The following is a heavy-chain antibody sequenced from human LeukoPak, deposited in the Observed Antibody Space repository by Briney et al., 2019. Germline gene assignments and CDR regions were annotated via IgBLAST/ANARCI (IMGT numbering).Heavy chain of an antibody. V-gene: IGHV3-30*04. CDR2: ISYDGSNK. CDR3: ARDRLPGCSGGSCYSHYYYGMDV. CDR1: GFTFSSYA. D-gene: IGHD2-15*01. Sequence: GRSLRLSCAASGFTFSSYAMHWVRQAPGKGLEWVAVISYDGSNKYYADSVKGRLTISRDNSKNTLYLQMNSLRAEDTAVYYCARDRLPGCSGGSCYSHYYYGMDVWGKGTTVTVSS. J-gene: IGHJ6*04.